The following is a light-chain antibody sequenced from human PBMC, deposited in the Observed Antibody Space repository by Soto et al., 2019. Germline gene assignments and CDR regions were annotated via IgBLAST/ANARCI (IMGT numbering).Light chain of an antibody. Sequence: IVLTQSPGTLSLSPGETATLSCRASQSVSSKLVWYQRKPGQAPRLLIYDASTRATGIPDRFSGSGSGTEFTLTISSLQSEDFAIYYCQQYNNWQWTFGQGTKVDIK. CDR3: QQYNNWQWT. CDR2: DAS. J-gene: IGKJ1*01. CDR1: QSVSSK. V-gene: IGKV3-15*01.